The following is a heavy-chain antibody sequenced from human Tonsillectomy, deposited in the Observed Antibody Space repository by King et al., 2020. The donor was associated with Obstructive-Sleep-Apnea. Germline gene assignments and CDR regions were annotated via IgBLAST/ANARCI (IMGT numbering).Heavy chain of an antibody. CDR3: ARADSDLAMGLFDY. Sequence: LQLQESGPGLVKPSETLSLTCTVSGGSISSNSYWGWIRQPPGKGLEWIGHIYYSGSTYYSPSLKSLVTISVHTSKNQISLELNSVTATYTAVYYCARADSDLAMGLFDYWGQGTLVTVSS. CDR2: IYYSGST. D-gene: IGHD5-18*01. V-gene: IGHV4-39*07. CDR1: GGSISSNSY. J-gene: IGHJ4*02.